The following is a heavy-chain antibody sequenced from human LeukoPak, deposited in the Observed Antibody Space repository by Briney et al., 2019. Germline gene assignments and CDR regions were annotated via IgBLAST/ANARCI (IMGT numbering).Heavy chain of an antibody. Sequence: GASVKVSCKASGGTFSSYAISWVRQAPGQGLEWMGGIIPIFGTANNAQKFQGRVTITADESTSTAYMELSSLRSEDTAVYYCARDKGPGYDLSSYYYYGMDVWGQGTTVTVSS. CDR2: IIPIFGTA. J-gene: IGHJ6*02. CDR3: ARDKGPGYDLSSYYYYGMDV. V-gene: IGHV1-69*13. CDR1: GGTFSSYA. D-gene: IGHD3-16*01.